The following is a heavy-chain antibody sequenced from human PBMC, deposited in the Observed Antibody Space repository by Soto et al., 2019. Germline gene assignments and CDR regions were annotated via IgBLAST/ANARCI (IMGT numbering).Heavy chain of an antibody. CDR3: AKDVLRFLEWLAFYGMDV. V-gene: IGHV3-30*18. CDR1: GFTFSSYG. J-gene: IGHJ6*02. Sequence: PGGSLRLSCAASGFTFSSYGMHWGRQAPCKGLEWVAVISYDRSNKYYADSVKGRFTISRDNSKNTLYLQMNSLRAEDTAVYYCAKDVLRFLEWLAFYGMDVWGQGTTVTVSS. CDR2: ISYDRSNK. D-gene: IGHD3-3*01.